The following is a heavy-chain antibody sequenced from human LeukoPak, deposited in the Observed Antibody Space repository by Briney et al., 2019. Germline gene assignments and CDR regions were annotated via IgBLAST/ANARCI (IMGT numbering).Heavy chain of an antibody. V-gene: IGHV1-69*13. CDR2: IIPTFGTA. CDR3: ASSAIGQQLYNWFDP. J-gene: IGHJ5*02. D-gene: IGHD6-13*01. CDR1: GGTFSSYA. Sequence: SVKVSCKASGGTFSSYAISWVRQAPGQGLEWMGGIIPTFGTANYAQKFQGRVTITADESTSTAYMELSSLRSEDTAVYYCASSAIGQQLYNWFDPWGQGTLVTVSS.